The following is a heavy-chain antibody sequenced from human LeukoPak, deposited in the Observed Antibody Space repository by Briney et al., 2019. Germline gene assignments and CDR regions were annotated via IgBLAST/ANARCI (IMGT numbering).Heavy chain of an antibody. Sequence: SETLSLTCTVPGASISSYYWSWIRQPPGKGLEWIGYIYYSGSTNYNPSLKSRVTISVDTSKNQLSLKLSCVTAADTAVYYCARRQDGQYYSYYGMDVWGQGTTVTVSS. CDR1: GASISSYY. CDR3: ARRQDGQYYSYYGMDV. V-gene: IGHV4-59*08. J-gene: IGHJ6*02. CDR2: IYYSGST.